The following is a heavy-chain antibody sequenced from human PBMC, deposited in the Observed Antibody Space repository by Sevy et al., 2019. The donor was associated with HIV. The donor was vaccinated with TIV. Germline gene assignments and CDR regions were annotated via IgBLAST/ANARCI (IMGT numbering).Heavy chain of an antibody. D-gene: IGHD5-18*01. Sequence: GGSLRLSCAASGFTFSSYWMHWVRQAPGKGLVWVSRINSDGSSTSYADSVKGRFTISRDNAKNTLYLQMNSLRAADTAVYYCARDRDTAMVHDYWGQGTLVTVSS. V-gene: IGHV3-74*01. CDR3: ARDRDTAMVHDY. CDR1: GFTFSSYW. CDR2: INSDGSST. J-gene: IGHJ4*02.